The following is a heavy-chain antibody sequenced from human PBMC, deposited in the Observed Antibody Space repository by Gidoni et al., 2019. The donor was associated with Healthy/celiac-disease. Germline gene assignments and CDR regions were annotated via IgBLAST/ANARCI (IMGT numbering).Heavy chain of an antibody. CDR3: ARDNGIAAARGWFDP. CDR1: GYTCTSYY. V-gene: IGHV1-46*01. D-gene: IGHD6-13*01. J-gene: IGHJ5*02. Sequence: QVQLVQSRAEVKKPGASVPVSCKASGYTCTSYYMHWVRRAPGQGLEWMGIINPSGGSTSYAQKFQGRVTMTRDTSTSTVYMELSSLRSEDTAVYYCARDNGIAAARGWFDPWGQGTLVTVSS. CDR2: INPSGGST.